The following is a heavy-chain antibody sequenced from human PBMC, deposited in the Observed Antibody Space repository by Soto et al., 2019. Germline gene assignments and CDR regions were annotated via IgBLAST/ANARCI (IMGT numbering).Heavy chain of an antibody. Sequence: GFLRLSCAPSGFSLSSYAMHRVRHAPGKGLEWVAVISYDGSNKYYADSVKGRFTISRDNSKNTLYLQMNSLRAEDTAVYYCARAQLSHHQLLYSDAFDIWGQGTMVTVSS. CDR3: ARAQLSHHQLLYSDAFDI. J-gene: IGHJ3*02. CDR1: GFSLSSYA. CDR2: ISYDGSNK. D-gene: IGHD2-2*02. V-gene: IGHV3-30-3*01.